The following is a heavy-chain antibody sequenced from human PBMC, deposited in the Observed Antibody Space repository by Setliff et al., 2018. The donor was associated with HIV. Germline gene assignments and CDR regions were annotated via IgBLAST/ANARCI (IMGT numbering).Heavy chain of an antibody. CDR1: GGSIRVDNYV. V-gene: IGHV4-39*01. CDR3: ARHRQISDWFDP. CDR2: MNSKGES. J-gene: IGHJ5*02. D-gene: IGHD3-10*01. Sequence: SETLSLTCTVSGGSIRVDNYVWGWIRQPPGKGLEWIGIMNSKGESFYNASFTNGVLISIDTSKNRFSLTMTSVTAADTAVYYCARHRQISDWFDPWGQGILVTVSS.